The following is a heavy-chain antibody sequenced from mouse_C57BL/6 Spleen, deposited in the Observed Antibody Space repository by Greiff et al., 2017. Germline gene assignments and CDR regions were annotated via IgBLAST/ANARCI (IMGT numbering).Heavy chain of an antibody. CDR2: IYPGSGNT. D-gene: IGHD1-1*01. Sequence: QVTLKESGAELVRPGASVKLSCKASGYTFTDYYINWVKQRPGQGLEWIARIYPGSGNTYYNEKFKGKATLTAEKSSSTAYMQLSSLTSEDSAVYFCARSYYGRRVMNYWGQGTSVTVSS. V-gene: IGHV1-76*01. CDR3: ARSYYGRRVMNY. J-gene: IGHJ4*01. CDR1: GYTFTDYY.